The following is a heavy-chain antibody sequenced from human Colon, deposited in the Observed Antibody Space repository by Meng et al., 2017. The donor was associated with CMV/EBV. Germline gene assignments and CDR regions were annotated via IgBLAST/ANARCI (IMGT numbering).Heavy chain of an antibody. Sequence: GESLKISCAASGFTFSSYARSWVRQAPGKGLEWVSAISGSGGSTYYADSVKGRFTISRDNAKNSLYVQMYSLRAEDTAVYYWARDGGTGTECSGDCVSYWGQGTLVTVSS. CDR1: GFTFSSYA. D-gene: IGHD2-21*02. J-gene: IGHJ4*02. V-gene: IGHV3-23*01. CDR3: ARDGGTGTECSGDCVSY. CDR2: ISGSGGST.